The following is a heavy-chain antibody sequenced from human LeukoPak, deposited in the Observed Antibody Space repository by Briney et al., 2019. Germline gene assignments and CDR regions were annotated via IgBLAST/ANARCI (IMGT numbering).Heavy chain of an antibody. Sequence: SQTLSLTCAVSGGSISSGGYSWSWIRQPPGKGLEWIGYIYHSGSTYYNPSLKSRVTISVDRSKNQFSLKLSSVTAADTAVYYCATGITMIRAEYFQHWGQGTLVTVSS. D-gene: IGHD3-10*01. J-gene: IGHJ1*01. CDR1: GGSISSGGYS. CDR2: IYHSGST. V-gene: IGHV4-30-2*01. CDR3: ATGITMIRAEYFQH.